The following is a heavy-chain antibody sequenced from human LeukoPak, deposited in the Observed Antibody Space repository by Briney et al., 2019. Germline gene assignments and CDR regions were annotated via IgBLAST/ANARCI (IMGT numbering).Heavy chain of an antibody. V-gene: IGHV1-24*01. CDR3: TTGKIYCSTTSCSDDY. CDR1: GDTLTALS. Sequence: GASVKVSCMVSGDTLTALSMHWGRQAPGKGLEWMGGFHPEDGETIYAQKLQGGVTMTEDTSTGTAYMELSSLRSDDTAVYYCTTGKIYCSTTSCSDDYWGQGTLVTVSS. J-gene: IGHJ4*02. CDR2: FHPEDGET. D-gene: IGHD2-2*01.